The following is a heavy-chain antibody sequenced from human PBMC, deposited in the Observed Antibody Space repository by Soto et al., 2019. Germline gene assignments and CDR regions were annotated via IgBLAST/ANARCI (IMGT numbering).Heavy chain of an antibody. Sequence: ASVKVSCKASGYTFTSYGISWVRQAPGQGLEWMGWISAYNGNTNYAQKLQGRVTMTTDTSTSTAYMELRSLRSDDTAVYYCARFAVGYCSSTSCYTPDYWGQGTLVAVS. D-gene: IGHD2-2*02. CDR2: ISAYNGNT. J-gene: IGHJ4*02. V-gene: IGHV1-18*04. CDR1: GYTFTSYG. CDR3: ARFAVGYCSSTSCYTPDY.